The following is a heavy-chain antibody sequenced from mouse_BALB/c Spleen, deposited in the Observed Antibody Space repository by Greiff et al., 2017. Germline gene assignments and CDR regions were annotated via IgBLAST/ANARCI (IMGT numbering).Heavy chain of an antibody. CDR3: ARGVYRYDEGDYYAMDY. Sequence: QVQLQQSGPGLVAPSQSLSITCTVSGFSLTSYGVHWVRQPPGKGLEWLGVIWAGGSTNYNSALMSRLSISKDNSKSQVFLKMNSLQTDDTAMYYCARGVYRYDEGDYYAMDYWGQGTSVTVSS. V-gene: IGHV2-9*02. J-gene: IGHJ4*01. CDR1: GFSLTSYG. CDR2: IWAGGST. D-gene: IGHD2-14*01.